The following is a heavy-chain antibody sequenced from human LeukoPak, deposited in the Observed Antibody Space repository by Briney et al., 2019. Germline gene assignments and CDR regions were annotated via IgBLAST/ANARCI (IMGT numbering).Heavy chain of an antibody. CDR1: GFTFSSYG. CDR3: ARDSPSDPYSSSLAHFDY. Sequence: PGGSLRLSCAASGFTFSSYGMHWVRQAPGKGLEWVAFIRYDGSNKYYADSVKGRFTISRDNSKNTLYLQMNSLRAEDTAVYYCARDSPSDPYSSSLAHFDYWGQGTLVTVSS. CDR2: IRYDGSNK. J-gene: IGHJ4*02. V-gene: IGHV3-30*02. D-gene: IGHD6-13*01.